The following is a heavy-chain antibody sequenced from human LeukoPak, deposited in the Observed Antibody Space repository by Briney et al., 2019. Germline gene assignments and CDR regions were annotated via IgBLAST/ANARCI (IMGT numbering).Heavy chain of an antibody. Sequence: KTGGSLRLSCAASGFTFSDYYMSWIRQAPGKGLEWVSYISSSGSTIYYADSVKGRFTISRDNAKNSLYLQMNSLRAEDTAVYYCARAHLGGYSYGMGAFDIWGQGTMVTVSS. CDR3: ARAHLGGYSYGMGAFDI. CDR1: GFTFSDYY. CDR2: ISSSGSTI. D-gene: IGHD5-18*01. V-gene: IGHV3-11*04. J-gene: IGHJ3*02.